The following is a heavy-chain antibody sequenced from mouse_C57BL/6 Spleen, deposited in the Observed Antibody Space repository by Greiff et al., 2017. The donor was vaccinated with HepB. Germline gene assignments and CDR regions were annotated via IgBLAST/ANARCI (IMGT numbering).Heavy chain of an antibody. Sequence: VKLQESGAELVRPGTSVKVSCKASGYAFTNYLIEWVKQRPGQGLEWIGVINPGSGGTNYNEKFKGKATLTADKSSSTAYMQLSSLTSEDSAVYFCASRDHYGTRGYFDVWGTGTTVTVSS. D-gene: IGHD1-1*01. CDR2: INPGSGGT. CDR3: ASRDHYGTRGYFDV. CDR1: GYAFTNYL. J-gene: IGHJ1*03. V-gene: IGHV1-54*01.